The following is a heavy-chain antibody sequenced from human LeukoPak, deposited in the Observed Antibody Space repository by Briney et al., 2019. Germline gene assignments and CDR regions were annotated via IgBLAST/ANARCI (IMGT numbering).Heavy chain of an antibody. J-gene: IGHJ2*01. D-gene: IGHD1-26*01. CDR2: VWTTGST. Sequence: PSETLSLTCTVSGGSISSHYWSWIRHPAGKSLEWLGRVWTTGSTAYNPSYKSRLTMSMDKSKNQLSLKLTSITAADTAVYYCARVRAYANFVGSFDLWGRGALVTVSS. CDR1: GGSISSHY. CDR3: ARVRAYANFVGSFDL. V-gene: IGHV4-4*07.